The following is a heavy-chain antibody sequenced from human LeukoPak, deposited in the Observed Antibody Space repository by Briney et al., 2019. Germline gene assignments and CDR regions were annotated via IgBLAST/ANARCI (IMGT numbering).Heavy chain of an antibody. J-gene: IGHJ4*02. CDR2: VNPNSGGT. V-gene: IGHV1-2*06. CDR3: ARDGSYDSSGYYNY. D-gene: IGHD3-22*01. CDR1: GYTFTGYY. Sequence: GASVKVSCKASGYTFTGYYMHWVRQAPGQGLEWMGRVNPNSGGTNYAQKFQGRVTMTRDTSISTAYMELSRLRSDDTAVYYCARDGSYDSSGYYNYWGQGTLVTVSS.